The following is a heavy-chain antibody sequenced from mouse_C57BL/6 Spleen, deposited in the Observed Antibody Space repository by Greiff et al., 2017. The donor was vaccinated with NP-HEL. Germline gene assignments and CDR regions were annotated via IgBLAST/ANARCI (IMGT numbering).Heavy chain of an antibody. CDR3: AREDYGSSYSDY. CDR2: IYPGSGST. CDR1: GYTFTSYW. D-gene: IGHD1-1*01. J-gene: IGHJ2*01. V-gene: IGHV1-55*01. Sequence: QVQLQQPGAELVKPGASVKMSCKASGYTFTSYWITWVRQRPGHGLEWIGDIYPGSGSTNYNEKFKSKATLTVDTSSSTAYMQLSSLTSEDSAVYYCAREDYGSSYSDYWGQGTTLTVSS.